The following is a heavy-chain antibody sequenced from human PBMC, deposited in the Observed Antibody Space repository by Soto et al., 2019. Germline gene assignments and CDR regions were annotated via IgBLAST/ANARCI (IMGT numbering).Heavy chain of an antibody. CDR1: VFTFSSYG. J-gene: IGHJ4*02. Sequence: GGSLRLSCASSVFTFSSYGMHCVRHSPGKWLEWVAVISYDGSNKYYADSVKGRFTISRDNSKNTLYLQMNSLRAEDTAVYYCAKTPSGIDRYFEYWGQGTLVTVS. D-gene: IGHD1-26*01. CDR3: AKTPSGIDRYFEY. V-gene: IGHV3-30*18. CDR2: ISYDGSNK.